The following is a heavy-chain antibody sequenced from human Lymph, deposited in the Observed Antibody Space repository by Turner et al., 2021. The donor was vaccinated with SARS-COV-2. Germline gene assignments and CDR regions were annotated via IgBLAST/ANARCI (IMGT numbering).Heavy chain of an antibody. CDR3: ARETGNNWVDP. D-gene: IGHD3-9*01. Sequence: QLQLQESGPRLVNPLETLSLTCTVSGGSMNSNYWSWIRQPPGKRLEWIGYIYYRGSTNNNPTHKGRVTISVETYKNQVSLKLTYVTAAETAIYYCARETGNNWVDPWGQGILVTVSS. CDR1: GGSMNSNY. CDR2: IYYRGST. J-gene: IGHJ5*02. V-gene: IGHV4-59*01.